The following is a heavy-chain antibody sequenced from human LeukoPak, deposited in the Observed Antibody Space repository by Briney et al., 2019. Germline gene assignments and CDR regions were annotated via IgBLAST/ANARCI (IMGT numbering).Heavy chain of an antibody. CDR3: ARTTEGGYTYDYFYYYYMDV. CDR1: GGSFSDYW. J-gene: IGHJ6*03. D-gene: IGHD5-18*01. Sequence: SETLSLTCAVYGGSFSDYWWTWIRQSPGKGLEWIGEVNHSGRTNYNPSLKSRVTISVDTSKNQFSLKLSSVTAADTAVYYCARTTEGGYTYDYFYYYYMDVWGKGTTVTISS. CDR2: VNHSGRT. V-gene: IGHV4-34*01.